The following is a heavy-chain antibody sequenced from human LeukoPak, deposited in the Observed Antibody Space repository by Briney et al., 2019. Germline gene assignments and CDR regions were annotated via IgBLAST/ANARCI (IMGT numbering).Heavy chain of an antibody. V-gene: IGHV4-34*01. CDR3: ARGRIAAAGPTFDY. Sequence: PSETLSLTCAVYGGSFSGYYCSWIRQPPGKGLEWIGEINHSGSTNYNPSLKSRVTISVDTSKNQFSLKLSSVTAADTTVYYCARGRIAAAGPTFDYWGQGTLVSVSS. D-gene: IGHD6-13*01. CDR1: GGSFSGYY. CDR2: INHSGST. J-gene: IGHJ4*02.